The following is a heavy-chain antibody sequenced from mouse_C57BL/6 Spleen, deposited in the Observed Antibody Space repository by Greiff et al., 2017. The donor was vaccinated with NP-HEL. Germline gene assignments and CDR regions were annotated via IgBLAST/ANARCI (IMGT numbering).Heavy chain of an antibody. D-gene: IGHD1-2*01. V-gene: IGHV1-50*01. J-gene: IGHJ2*01. CDR3: AIYGKFDY. CDR2: IDPSDSYT. CDR1: GYTFTSYW. Sequence: VQLQQSGAELVKPGASVKLSCKASGYTFTSYWMQWVKQRPGQGLEWIGEIDPSDSYTSYNQKFKGKATLTVDTSSSTAYMQLSSLTSEDSAVYYCAIYGKFDYWGQGTTLTVSS.